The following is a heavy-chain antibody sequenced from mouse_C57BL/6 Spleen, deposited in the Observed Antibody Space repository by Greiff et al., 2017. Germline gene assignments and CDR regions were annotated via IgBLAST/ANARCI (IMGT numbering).Heavy chain of an antibody. D-gene: IGHD4-1*01. Sequence: VQLQQSGPELVKPGASVKIPCKASGYTFTDYNMDWVKQSHGKSLEWIGDINPNNGGTIYNQKFKGKATLTVDKSSSTAYMELRSLTSEDTAVYYCARPNWDYYAMDYWGQGTSVTVSS. CDR3: ARPNWDYYAMDY. V-gene: IGHV1-18*01. CDR1: GYTFTDYN. CDR2: INPNNGGT. J-gene: IGHJ4*01.